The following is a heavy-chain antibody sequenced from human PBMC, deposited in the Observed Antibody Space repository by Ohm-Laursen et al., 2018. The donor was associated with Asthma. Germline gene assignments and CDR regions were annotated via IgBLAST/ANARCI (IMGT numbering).Heavy chain of an antibody. CDR2: ISSSSSYI. J-gene: IGHJ4*02. Sequence: SLRLSCAATGFTFSSYSMNWVRQAPGKGLEWVSSISSSSSYIYYADSVKGRLTISRDNAKNSLYLQMNSLRAEDTAVYYCARLKTLGATLYYFDYWGQGTLVTVSS. V-gene: IGHV3-21*01. D-gene: IGHD1-26*01. CDR3: ARLKTLGATLYYFDY. CDR1: GFTFSSYS.